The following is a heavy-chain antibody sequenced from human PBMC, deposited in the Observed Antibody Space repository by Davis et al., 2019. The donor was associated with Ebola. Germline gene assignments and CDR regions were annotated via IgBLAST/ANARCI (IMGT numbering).Heavy chain of an antibody. V-gene: IGHV3-21*01. D-gene: IGHD6-6*01. Sequence: GGSLRPSCAASGFTFSSYEMNWVRQAPGKGLEWVSSTSSSSDYIYYADSVKGRFTISKDNAKKSLYLQMNILRAEDTDVYYCARVSTSSGNFYYNMEVWGKGTTVTVSS. CDR1: GFTFSSYE. CDR2: TSSSSDYI. J-gene: IGHJ6*03. CDR3: ARVSTSSGNFYYNMEV.